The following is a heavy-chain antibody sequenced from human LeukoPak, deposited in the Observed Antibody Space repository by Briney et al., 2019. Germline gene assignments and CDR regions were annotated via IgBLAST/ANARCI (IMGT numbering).Heavy chain of an antibody. D-gene: IGHD3-10*01. CDR2: ISSSGSTI. Sequence: GGSLRLSCAASGFTFSSYEMNWVRQAPGKGLEWVSYISSSGSTIYYADSVKGRFTISRDNAKNSLYLQMNSLRAEDTAVYYCAGYYYGSGSYGWGFDYWGQGTLVTVSS. V-gene: IGHV3-48*03. CDR1: GFTFSSYE. CDR3: AGYYYGSGSYGWGFDY. J-gene: IGHJ4*02.